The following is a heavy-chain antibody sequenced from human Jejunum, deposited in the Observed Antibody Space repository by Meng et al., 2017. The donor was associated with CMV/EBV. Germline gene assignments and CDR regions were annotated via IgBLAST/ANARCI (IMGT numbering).Heavy chain of an antibody. J-gene: IGHJ4*02. Sequence: LRLSCAASGFTVSAYHMNWLRQAPGKGLEWVAGIRGDDGRTFYAASLKGRFTISRDDSKNTLFLQMNSLRGEDTALYYCAKATDFDHWGQGTLVTVSS. CDR1: GFTVSAYH. V-gene: IGHV3-23*01. CDR3: AKATDFDH. D-gene: IGHD4-11*01. CDR2: IRGDDGRT.